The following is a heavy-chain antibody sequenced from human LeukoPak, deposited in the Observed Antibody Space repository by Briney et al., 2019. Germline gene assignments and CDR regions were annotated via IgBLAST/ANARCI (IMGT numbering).Heavy chain of an antibody. V-gene: IGHV3-74*01. CDR1: GFTFSSYW. CDR2: INSDGSST. CDR3: ASRGGDSSSSLYGMDV. D-gene: IGHD6-6*01. J-gene: IGHJ6*02. Sequence: PGGSLRLSCAASGFTFSSYWMHWVRQAPGKGLVWVSRINSDGSSTSYADSVKGRFTISRDNAKNTLYLQMNSLGAEDTAVYYCASRGGDSSSSLYGMDVWGQGTTVTVSS.